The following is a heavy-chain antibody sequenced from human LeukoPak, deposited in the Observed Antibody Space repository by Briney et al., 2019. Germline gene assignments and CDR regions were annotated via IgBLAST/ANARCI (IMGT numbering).Heavy chain of an antibody. J-gene: IGHJ5*02. CDR3: ARDLDSRGYSYGTPSWFDP. CDR1: GFTFSSYG. Sequence: GGSLRLSCAASGFTFSSYGMSWVRQAPGKGLEWVSSISSSSSYIYYADSVKGRFTISRDNAKNSLYLQMNSLRAEDTAVYYCARDLDSRGYSYGTPSWFDPWGQGTLVTASS. V-gene: IGHV3-21*01. CDR2: ISSSSSYI. D-gene: IGHD5-18*01.